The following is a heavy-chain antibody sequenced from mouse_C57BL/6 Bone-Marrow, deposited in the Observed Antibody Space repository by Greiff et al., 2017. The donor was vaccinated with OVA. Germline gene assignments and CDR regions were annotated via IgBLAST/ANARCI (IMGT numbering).Heavy chain of an antibody. CDR1: GYSITSGYY. CDR2: ISYDGSN. V-gene: IGHV3-6*01. D-gene: IGHD1-1*01. CDR3: ARGYGSSYPWFAY. J-gene: IGHJ3*01. Sequence: ESGPGLVKPSQSLSLTCSVTGYSITSGYYWNWIRQFPGNKLEWMGYISYDGSNNYNPSLKNRISITRDTSKNQFFLKLNSVTTEDTATYYCARGYGSSYPWFAYWGQGTLVTVSA.